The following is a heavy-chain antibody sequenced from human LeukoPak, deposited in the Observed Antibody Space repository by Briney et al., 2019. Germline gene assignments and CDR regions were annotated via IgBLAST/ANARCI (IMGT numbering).Heavy chain of an antibody. V-gene: IGHV1-2*04. CDR1: GYTSTGYY. CDR2: INPNSGGT. CDR3: AREGDLWSGYYAEAYGMDV. Sequence: ASVKVSCKASGYTSTGYYMHWVRQAPGQGLEWMGWINPNSGGTNYAQKFQGWVTMTRDTSISTAYMELSRLRSDDTAVYYCAREGDLWSGYYAEAYGMDVWGQGTTVTVSS. J-gene: IGHJ6*02. D-gene: IGHD3-3*01.